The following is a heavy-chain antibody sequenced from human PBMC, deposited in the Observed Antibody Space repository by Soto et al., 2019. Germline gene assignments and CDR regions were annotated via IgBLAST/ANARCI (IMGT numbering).Heavy chain of an antibody. D-gene: IGHD3-16*02. V-gene: IGHV5-51*03. Sequence: EVQLVQSGVEVKKTGASRPISGQGAVYTFSDYWIAWVRQTPGKGLEWMGIIYPGASDTRYSPSFKGQVTISADKTSSTAYLQWNSLKASDSAMYYCARSMLKGVIPTAEYFQYWGSGTRVTVS. CDR2: IYPGASDT. CDR1: VYTFSDYW. J-gene: IGHJ1*01. CDR3: ARSMLKGVIPTAEYFQY.